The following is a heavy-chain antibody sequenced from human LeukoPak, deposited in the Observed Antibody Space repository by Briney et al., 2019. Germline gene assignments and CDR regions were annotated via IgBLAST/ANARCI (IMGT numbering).Heavy chain of an antibody. D-gene: IGHD5-18*01. Sequence: GRSLRLSCAASGFTFSSYGMHWVRQAPGKGLEWVAVISYDGSNKYYADSVKGRFTISRDNSKNTLYLQMNSLRAEDTAVYYCAKSDLTGIQLWPSGFDPWGQGTLVTVSS. V-gene: IGHV3-30*18. CDR1: GFTFSSYG. J-gene: IGHJ5*02. CDR2: ISYDGSNK. CDR3: AKSDLTGIQLWPSGFDP.